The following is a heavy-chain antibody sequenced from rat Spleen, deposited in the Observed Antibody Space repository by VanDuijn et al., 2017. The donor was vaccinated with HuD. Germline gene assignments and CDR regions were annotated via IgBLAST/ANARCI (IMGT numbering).Heavy chain of an antibody. V-gene: IGHV2-13*01. D-gene: IGHD1-11*01. J-gene: IGHJ2*01. CDR3: TRGYGGDYFDY. Sequence: QVQLKESGPGLVQPSQTLSLTCTVSGFSLTTYDMLWVRQPPGKGLEWMGIVWSTGNTEYNSDLKSRLSISRDTSRSQVFLKMNSLQSEDTAIYFCTRGYGGDYFDYWGQGVMVTVSS. CDR1: GFSLTTYD. CDR2: VWSTGNT.